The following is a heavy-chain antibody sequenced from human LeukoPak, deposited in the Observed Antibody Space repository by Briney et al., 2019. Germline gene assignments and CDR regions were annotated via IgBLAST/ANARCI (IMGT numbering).Heavy chain of an antibody. CDR1: GFTFSSYS. CDR3: ARGGYGSGSYYSYYGMDV. J-gene: IGHJ6*04. CDR2: ISSSSSYI. Sequence: GGSLRLSCAASGFTFSSYSMNWVRQAPGKGLEWVSSISSSSSYIYYADSVKGRFTISRDNAKNSLYLQVNSLRAEDTAVCYCARGGYGSGSYYSYYGMDVWGKGTTVTVSS. V-gene: IGHV3-21*01. D-gene: IGHD3-10*01.